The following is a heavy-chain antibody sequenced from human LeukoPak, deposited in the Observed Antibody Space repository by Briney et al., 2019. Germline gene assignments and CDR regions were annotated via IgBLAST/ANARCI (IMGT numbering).Heavy chain of an antibody. V-gene: IGHV3-64*01. J-gene: IGHJ4*02. D-gene: IGHD6-6*01. CDR1: GFTLSYHA. CDR2: ISSDGSTT. CDR3: ARDNGVSSSSPLDS. Sequence: GGSLRLSCAASGFTLSYHAMHWVRQAPGGGLEHVSVISSDGSTTHYANSVKGRFTISRDNPKNTLYLQMGSLKSEDIAVYYCARDNGVSSSSPLDSWGQGTLVTVSS.